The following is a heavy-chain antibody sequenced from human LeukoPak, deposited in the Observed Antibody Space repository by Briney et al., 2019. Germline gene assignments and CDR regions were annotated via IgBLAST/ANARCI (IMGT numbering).Heavy chain of an antibody. CDR2: IYSGGST. CDR1: GFTVSSNY. Sequence: PGGSLRLSCAASGFTVSSNYMSWVRQAPGKGLEWVSVIYSGGSTYYADSVKGRFTISRDSSKNTLYLQMNSLRAEDTAVYYCAKSLYSGYPGMLFDIWGQGTMVTVSS. CDR3: AKSLYSGYPGMLFDI. V-gene: IGHV3-66*02. J-gene: IGHJ3*02. D-gene: IGHD5-12*01.